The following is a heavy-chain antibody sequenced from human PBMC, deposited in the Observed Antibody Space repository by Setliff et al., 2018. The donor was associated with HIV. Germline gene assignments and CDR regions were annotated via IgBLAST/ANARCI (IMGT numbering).Heavy chain of an antibody. V-gene: IGHV4-38-2*01. CDR1: GYSISSGYY. D-gene: IGHD6-19*01. J-gene: IGHJ4*02. CDR3: ASGLAVGGYFDY. Sequence: SETLSLTCVVSGYSISSGYYWAWIRQPPWKGLEWIGSIYHTGDTYYNPSLKSRVTMSVDTSQNRFSLNLRSVTAADTALYYCASGLAVGGYFDYWGQGALVTVSS. CDR2: IYHTGDT.